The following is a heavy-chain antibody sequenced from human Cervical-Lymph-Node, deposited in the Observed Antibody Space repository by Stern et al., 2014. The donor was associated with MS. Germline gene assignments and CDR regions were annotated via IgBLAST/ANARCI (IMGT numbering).Heavy chain of an antibody. V-gene: IGHV4-4*02. CDR2: IYHAGTT. J-gene: IGHJ5*02. D-gene: IGHD6-13*01. CDR1: GDSISSSNW. CDR3: VRALGSSSFRYWFDP. Sequence: QLQLQESGPGLVKPSGTLSLTCAVSGDSISSSNWWSWVRQSPGKGLEWVGDIYHAGTTNYNSTLKSRLTISADNPKTQFPVKLPSETAADTAVYYCVRALGSSSFRYWFDPWGQGTLGIVSS.